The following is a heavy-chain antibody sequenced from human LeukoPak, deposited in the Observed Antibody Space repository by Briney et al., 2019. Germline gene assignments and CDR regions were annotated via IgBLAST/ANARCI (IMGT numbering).Heavy chain of an antibody. CDR1: GFTLSSYA. Sequence: GGSLRLSCAASGFTLSSYAMSWVRQAPGKGLEWVSAISGSGTGTYYADSVKGRFTISRDTSKNTLYLQMNSLRAEDTAVYYCAKVHSGWLFDYWGQGTLVTVSS. V-gene: IGHV3-23*01. CDR3: AKVHSGWLFDY. D-gene: IGHD6-19*01. CDR2: ISGSGTGT. J-gene: IGHJ4*02.